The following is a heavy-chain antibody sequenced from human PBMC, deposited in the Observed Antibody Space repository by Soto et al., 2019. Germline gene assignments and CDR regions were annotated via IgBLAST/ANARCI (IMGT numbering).Heavy chain of an antibody. Sequence: PGGSLRLSCAASGFTFSSYSMNWVRQAPGKGLEWVSYISSSSSTIYYADSVKGRFTISRDNAKNSLYLQMNSLRAEDTAVYYCARDSKLRYFDWSLPYGMDVWGQGTTVT. V-gene: IGHV3-48*01. CDR2: ISSSSSTI. D-gene: IGHD3-9*01. CDR1: GFTFSSYS. J-gene: IGHJ6*02. CDR3: ARDSKLRYFDWSLPYGMDV.